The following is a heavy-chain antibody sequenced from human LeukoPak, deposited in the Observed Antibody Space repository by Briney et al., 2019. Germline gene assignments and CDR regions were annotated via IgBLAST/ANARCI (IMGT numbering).Heavy chain of an antibody. J-gene: IGHJ4*02. CDR2: ISSSSSYI. Sequence: GGSLRLSCAASGFTFSSYSMNWVRQAPGKGLEWVSSISSSSSYIYYADSVKGRFTISRDNAKNSLYLQMNSLRAEDTAVYYCARALDSREGRFDYWGQGTLVTVSS. V-gene: IGHV3-21*01. CDR1: GFTFSSYS. D-gene: IGHD3/OR15-3a*01. CDR3: ARALDSREGRFDY.